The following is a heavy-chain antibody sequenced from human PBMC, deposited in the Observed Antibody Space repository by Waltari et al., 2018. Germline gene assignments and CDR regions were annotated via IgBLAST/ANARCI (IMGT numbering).Heavy chain of an antibody. D-gene: IGHD3-3*01. Sequence: QLQLQESGPGLVKPSETLSLTCTVSGGSISSSSDYWVWVRQPPGKGLEWLGSIYYRGSAYYNPSLKNRVTISVDTSKNQLSLRLSSVTAADTAVYYCARESRYDFWSGPQWGWFDPWGQGTLITVSS. CDR3: ARESRYDFWSGPQWGWFDP. V-gene: IGHV4-39*07. CDR2: IYYRGSA. CDR1: GGSISSSSDY. J-gene: IGHJ5*02.